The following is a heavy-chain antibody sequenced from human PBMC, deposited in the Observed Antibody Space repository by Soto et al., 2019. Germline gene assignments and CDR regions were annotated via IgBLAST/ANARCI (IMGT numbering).Heavy chain of an antibody. CDR2: ISHDGNNK. V-gene: IGHV3-30*04. CDR3: ARDTHKGRYYCSGSYDTAAGDV. J-gene: IGHJ6*02. D-gene: IGHD3-10*01. Sequence: QVQLVESGGGVVQPGTSLRLSCAASRFTFSSYAMHWVRQAPGKGLEWVAVISHDGNNKDYADSVKGRFTISRDNPENALYRQLNSLRPEDTAVYYCARDTHKGRYYCSGSYDTAAGDVWGQGTTVTVSS. CDR1: RFTFSSYA.